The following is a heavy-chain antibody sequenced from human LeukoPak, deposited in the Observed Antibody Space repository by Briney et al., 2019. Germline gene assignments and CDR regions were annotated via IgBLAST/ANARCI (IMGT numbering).Heavy chain of an antibody. CDR2: INPNSGGT. V-gene: IGHV1-2*02. J-gene: IGHJ4*02. D-gene: IGHD3-10*01. Sequence: ASVKVSCKASGYTFTGYYMHWVRQAPGQGLEWMGWINPNSGGTNYAQKFQGRVTMTRDTSISTAYMELSRLRSDDTAVYYCARCITMVRGVITPPHYWGQGTLVTVSS. CDR3: ARCITMVRGVITPPHY. CDR1: GYTFTGYY.